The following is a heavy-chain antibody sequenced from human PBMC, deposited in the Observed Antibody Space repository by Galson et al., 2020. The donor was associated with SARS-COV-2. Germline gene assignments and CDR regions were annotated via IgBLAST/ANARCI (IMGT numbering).Heavy chain of an antibody. D-gene: IGHD3-10*01. CDR2: ISAYNGNT. CDR3: ATLPSFSVSYPYYYYGMDV. V-gene: IGHV1-18*01. J-gene: IGHJ6*02. Sequence: ASVKVSCKASGYTFTSYGISWVRQAPGQGLEWMGWISAYNGNTNYAQKLQGRVTMTTDTSTSTAYMELRSLRSDDTAVYYCATLPSFSVSYPYYYYGMDVWGQGTTVTVSS. CDR1: GYTFTSYG.